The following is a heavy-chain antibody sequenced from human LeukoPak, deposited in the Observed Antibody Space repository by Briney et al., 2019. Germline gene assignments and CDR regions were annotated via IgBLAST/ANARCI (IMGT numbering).Heavy chain of an antibody. CDR1: GYTFTDYY. Sequence: ASVKVSCKAFGYTFTDYYLHWVRQAPGQGLEWRGWMNPNSGNTGYAQKFQGRVTITRNTSISTAYMELSSLRSEDTAVYYCARGVSGAYYYYYMDVWGKGTTVTVSS. V-gene: IGHV1-8*03. D-gene: IGHD1-26*01. J-gene: IGHJ6*03. CDR2: MNPNSGNT. CDR3: ARGVSGAYYYYYMDV.